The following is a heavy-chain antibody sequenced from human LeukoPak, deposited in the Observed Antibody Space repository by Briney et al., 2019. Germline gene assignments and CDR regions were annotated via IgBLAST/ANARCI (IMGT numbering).Heavy chain of an antibody. CDR1: GFTFSSYA. J-gene: IGHJ6*02. V-gene: IGHV3-30*04. CDR2: ISYDGSNK. CDR3: AKGPLTGLIGMDV. Sequence: GSLRLSCAASGFTFSSYAMHWVRQAPGKGLEWVAVISYDGSNKYYADSVKGRFTISRDNSKNTLYLQMNSLRAEDTAVYYCAKGPLTGLIGMDVWGQGTTVTVSS.